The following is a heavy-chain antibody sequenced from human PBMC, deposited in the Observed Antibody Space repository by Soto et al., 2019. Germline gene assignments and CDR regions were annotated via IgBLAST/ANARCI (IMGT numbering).Heavy chain of an antibody. Sequence: EVQLLESGGGLVQPGGSLRLSCAASGFTFSSYAMSWVRQAPGKGLEWVSAISGSGGSTYYADSVKGRFTISRDNSKNTLYLQMNSLRAEDTAVYYCARDRITGNYYYYGMDVWGQGTTVTVSS. D-gene: IGHD3-10*01. V-gene: IGHV3-23*01. CDR3: ARDRITGNYYYYGMDV. J-gene: IGHJ6*02. CDR2: ISGSGGST. CDR1: GFTFSSYA.